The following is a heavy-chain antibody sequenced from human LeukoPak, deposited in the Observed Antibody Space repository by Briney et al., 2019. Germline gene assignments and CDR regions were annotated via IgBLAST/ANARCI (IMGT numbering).Heavy chain of an antibody. CDR1: GGSFSGYY. Sequence: SETLSLTCAVYGGSFSGYYRSWIRQPPGKGLEWIGYIYYSGSTNYNPSLKSRVTISVDTSKNQFSLKLSSVTAADTAVYYCACGYSSSWYPPFFDYWGQGTLVTVSS. J-gene: IGHJ4*02. D-gene: IGHD6-13*01. CDR3: ACGYSSSWYPPFFDY. CDR2: IYYSGST. V-gene: IGHV4-59*01.